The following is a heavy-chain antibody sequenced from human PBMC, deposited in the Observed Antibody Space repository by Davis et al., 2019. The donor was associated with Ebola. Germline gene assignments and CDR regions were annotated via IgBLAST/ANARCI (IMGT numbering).Heavy chain of an antibody. CDR1: GLTSSGSA. CDR3: TRLYGDYYYYGMDV. D-gene: IGHD4-17*01. CDR2: IRSKANSYAT. J-gene: IGHJ6*02. V-gene: IGHV3-73*01. Sequence: PGGSLRLSCAAPGLTSSGSAMHWARQAPGKGLEWVGRIRSKANSYATAYAASVKGSFTISRDDSKNTAYLQMNSLKTEDTAVYYCTRLYGDYYYYGMDVWGQGTTVTVSS.